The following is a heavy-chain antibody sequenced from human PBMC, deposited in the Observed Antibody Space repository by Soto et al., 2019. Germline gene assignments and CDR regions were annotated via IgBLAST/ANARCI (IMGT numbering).Heavy chain of an antibody. CDR2: IYYSGST. V-gene: IGHV4-61*01. J-gene: IGHJ4*02. D-gene: IGHD6-19*01. Sequence: SETLSLTCTVSGGSVSSGRYYWSWSRQPPGKGLEWIGYIYYSGSTKYNPSLKSRVTISVDTSKNQFSLRLSSMTAADTAVYYCARSGSGSGWLGGQGTLVTVSS. CDR1: GGSVSSGRYY. CDR3: ARSGSGSGWL.